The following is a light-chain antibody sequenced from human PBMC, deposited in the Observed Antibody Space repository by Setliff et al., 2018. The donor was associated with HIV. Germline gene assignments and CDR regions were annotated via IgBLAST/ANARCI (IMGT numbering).Light chain of an antibody. J-gene: IGLJ1*01. CDR2: DVT. CDR1: SSDVGGYNY. Sequence: QSVLTQPRSVSGSPGQSVTISCTGTSSDVGGYNYVSWYQQYPGKAPKLMIYDVTKRPSGVPDRFSGSKSDNTASLTISGLQAEDEADYYCCSYAGSYTFYVFGTGTKVTVL. V-gene: IGLV2-11*01. CDR3: CSYAGSYTFYV.